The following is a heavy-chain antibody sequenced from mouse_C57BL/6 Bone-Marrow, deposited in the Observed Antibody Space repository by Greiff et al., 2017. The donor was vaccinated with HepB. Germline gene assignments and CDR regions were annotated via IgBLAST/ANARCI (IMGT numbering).Heavy chain of an antibody. Sequence: EVKLLESEGGLVQPGSSMKLSCTASGFTFSDYYMAWVRQVPEKGLEWVANINYDGSSTYYLDSLKSRFIISRDNAKNILYLQMSSLKSEDTATYYCAREGAIYYYGSRYFDVWGTGTTVTVSS. D-gene: IGHD1-1*01. CDR3: AREGAIYYYGSRYFDV. CDR1: GFTFSDYY. J-gene: IGHJ1*03. CDR2: INYDGSST. V-gene: IGHV5-16*01.